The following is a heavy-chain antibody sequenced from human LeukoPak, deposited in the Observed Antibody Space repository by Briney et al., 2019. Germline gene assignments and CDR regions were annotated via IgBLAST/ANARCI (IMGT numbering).Heavy chain of an antibody. CDR3: ARAPSRSEQFDP. V-gene: IGHV3-21*01. J-gene: IGHJ5*02. D-gene: IGHD3-3*01. CDR2: ISTSSSYI. Sequence: GGSLRLXCAASGFTFSSYSMNWVRQAPGKGLEWVSSISTSSSYIYYADSVKGRFTISRDNDKNSLYLQMNSLRVEDTAVYYCARAPSRSEQFDPWGQGTLVTVSS. CDR1: GFTFSSYS.